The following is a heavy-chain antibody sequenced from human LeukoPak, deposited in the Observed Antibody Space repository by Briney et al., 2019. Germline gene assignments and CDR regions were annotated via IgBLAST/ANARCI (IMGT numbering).Heavy chain of an antibody. CDR3: ARSGTKPNGFDY. CDR2: IYYSGST. J-gene: IGHJ4*02. CDR1: GGSISTYY. Sequence: SETLSLTCTVSGGSISTYYWSWIRQPPGKGLEWIGYIYYSGSTNYSPSLQSRVTISVDTSRNQFSLRLSSVTAADTATYYCARSGTKPNGFDYWGQGTLVTVSS. V-gene: IGHV4-59*01. D-gene: IGHD2-8*01.